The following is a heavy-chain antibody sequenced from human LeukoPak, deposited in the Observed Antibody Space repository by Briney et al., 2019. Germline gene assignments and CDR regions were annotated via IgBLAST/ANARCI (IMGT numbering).Heavy chain of an antibody. CDR1: GGSISSSSYY. V-gene: IGHV4-39*01. CDR3: ARHRSKYQLLLVWFDP. D-gene: IGHD2-2*01. J-gene: IGHJ5*02. CDR2: IYYSGST. Sequence: SETLSLTCTVSGGSISSSSYYWGWIRQPPGKGLEWIGSIYYSGSTYYNPSLQSRVTISVDTSKNQFSRKLNSVTAADTAVYYCARHRSKYQLLLVWFDPWGQGTLVTVPS.